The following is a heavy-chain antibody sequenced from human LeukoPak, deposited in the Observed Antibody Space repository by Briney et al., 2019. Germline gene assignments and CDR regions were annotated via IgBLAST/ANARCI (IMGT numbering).Heavy chain of an antibody. CDR3: ARARWTSTVTTYYLDF. CDR1: GYIFTDYA. CDR2: INAGNGKT. D-gene: IGHD4-17*01. V-gene: IGHV1-3*01. Sequence: ASVKVSCKASGYIFTDYAIQWVRQAPGQGLEWMGWINAGNGKTKYSQKFQGRVTITRDTSASTAYMELSGLRSDDTAVYYCARARWTSTVTTYYLDFWGQGALVTVSS. J-gene: IGHJ4*02.